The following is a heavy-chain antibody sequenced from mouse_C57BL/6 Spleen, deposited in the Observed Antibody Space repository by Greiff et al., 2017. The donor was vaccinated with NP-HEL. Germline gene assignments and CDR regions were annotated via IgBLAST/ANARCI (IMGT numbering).Heavy chain of an antibody. Sequence: QVQLQQPGAELVRPGTSVKLSCKASGYTFTSYWMHWVKQRPGQGLEWIGVIDPSDSYTNYNQKFKGKATLTVDTSSSTAYMQLSSLTSEDSAVYYCARRWLDYAMDYWGQGTSVTVSS. V-gene: IGHV1-59*01. D-gene: IGHD2-3*01. CDR3: ARRWLDYAMDY. J-gene: IGHJ4*01. CDR2: IDPSDSYT. CDR1: GYTFTSYW.